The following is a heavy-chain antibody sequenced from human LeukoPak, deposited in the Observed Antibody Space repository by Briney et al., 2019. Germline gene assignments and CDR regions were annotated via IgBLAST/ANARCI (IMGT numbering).Heavy chain of an antibody. D-gene: IGHD6-19*01. CDR1: GFSLSSYW. CDR3: ARDDYAVPGGDY. V-gene: IGHV3-7*01. Sequence: GGSLRLSCAGSGFSLSSYWMSWVRQAPGKGLEWVANIKQDGSEKYYLDSVKGRFTISRDNARNSLYLQMNSLRAEDAAVYYCARDDYAVPGGDYWGPGTLVTVSS. CDR2: IKQDGSEK. J-gene: IGHJ4*02.